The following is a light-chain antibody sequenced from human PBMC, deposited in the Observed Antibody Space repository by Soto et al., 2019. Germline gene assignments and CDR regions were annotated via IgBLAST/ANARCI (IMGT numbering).Light chain of an antibody. CDR3: QQRSNWPPVT. CDR1: QTVSGSY. J-gene: IGKJ4*01. V-gene: IGKV3D-20*02. CDR2: GAS. Sequence: EIVLTQSPGTLSLSPGERATLSCRASQTVSGSYVAWYQQKPGQAPRLLISGASSRATGIPARFSGSGSGTDFTLTISSLEPEDFGVYYCQQRSNWPPVTFGGGTKVDI.